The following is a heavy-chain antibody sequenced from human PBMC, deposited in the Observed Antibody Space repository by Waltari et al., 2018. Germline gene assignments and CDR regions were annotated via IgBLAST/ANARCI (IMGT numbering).Heavy chain of an antibody. D-gene: IGHD2-8*01. J-gene: IGHJ4*02. CDR2: ISRTSNTK. Sequence: EVQLVESGGKLIQPGGSLRLSCAASGFTFSTYVMNWVRQIPGKGLEGVSYISRTSNTKYYAESVEGRYAISRDNAKNLLYLEMTSLRDDDTAVYYCARNDYDRAGVYDYWGQGTLVTVSS. CDR3: ARNDYDRAGVYDY. V-gene: IGHV3-48*02. CDR1: GFTFSTYV.